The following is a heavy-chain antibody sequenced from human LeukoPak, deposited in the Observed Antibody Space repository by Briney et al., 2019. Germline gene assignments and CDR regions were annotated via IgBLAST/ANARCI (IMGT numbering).Heavy chain of an antibody. D-gene: IGHD5/OR15-5a*01. Sequence: SETLSLTCAVYGGAFSGYHWNWIRQAPGKGLEWIGEVNHRGMTNYNPSLKSRVIISADTSKNQFSLKLDSVTAADTAIYYCARDLTSEISVPHYFDDWGQGTLVTVSS. CDR3: ARDLTSEISVPHYFDD. J-gene: IGHJ4*02. CDR1: GGAFSGYH. V-gene: IGHV4-34*01. CDR2: VNHRGMT.